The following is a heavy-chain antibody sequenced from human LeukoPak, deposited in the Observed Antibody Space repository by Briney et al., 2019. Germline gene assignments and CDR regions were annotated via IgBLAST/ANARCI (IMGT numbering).Heavy chain of an antibody. D-gene: IGHD3-10*01. V-gene: IGHV3-15*01. CDR2: IKSKTDGGTT. Sequence: GGSLRLSCAASGFTFSNAWMTWVRQAPGKGLEWVGRIKSKTDGGTTDYAAPVKGRFTISRDDSQNTLYLQMNSLKTEDTAVYYCTTDLGITMVRGVIGDAFHIWGQGTMVTVSS. J-gene: IGHJ3*02. CDR1: GFTFSNAW. CDR3: TTDLGITMVRGVIGDAFHI.